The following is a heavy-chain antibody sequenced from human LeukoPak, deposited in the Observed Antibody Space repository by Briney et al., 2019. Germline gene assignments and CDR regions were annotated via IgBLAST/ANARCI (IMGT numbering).Heavy chain of an antibody. CDR2: IYYSGST. D-gene: IGHD6-19*01. V-gene: IGHV4-59*11. CDR3: ARGGWSNDY. Sequence: PSETLSLTCTVSGDSINDRYWSWIRQPPGRGLEWIGYIYYSGSTNYNPSLKSRVTISVDTSKNQFSQKLSSVTAADTAVYYCARGGWSNDYWGQGTLVTVSS. CDR1: GDSINDRY. J-gene: IGHJ4*02.